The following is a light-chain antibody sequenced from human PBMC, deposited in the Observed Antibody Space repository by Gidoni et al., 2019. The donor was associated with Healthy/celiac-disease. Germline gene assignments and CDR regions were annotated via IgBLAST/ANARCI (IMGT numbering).Light chain of an antibody. V-gene: IGKV3-20*01. CDR3: QQYGSSLLFT. CDR2: GAS. CDR1: QSVSSSY. J-gene: IGKJ3*01. Sequence: VLTQSPGTLSLSPGERATLSCRASQSVSSSYLAWYQQKPGQAPRLLIYGASSRATGIPDRFSGSGSGTDFTLTISRLEPEDFAVYYCQQYGSSLLFTFGPGTKVDIK.